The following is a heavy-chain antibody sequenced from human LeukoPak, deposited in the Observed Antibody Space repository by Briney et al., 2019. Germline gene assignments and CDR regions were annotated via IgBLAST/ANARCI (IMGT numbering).Heavy chain of an antibody. V-gene: IGHV4-39*07. J-gene: IGHJ4*02. CDR1: GGSISSSSYY. Sequence: PSETLSLTCTVSGGSISSSSYYWGWIRQPPGKGLEWIGSIYYSGSTYYNPSLKSRVTISGDTSKNQFSLKLNSVTAADTAVYYCARRDFWSGYYNYWGQGTLVTVSS. CDR3: ARRDFWSGYYNY. CDR2: IYYSGST. D-gene: IGHD3-3*01.